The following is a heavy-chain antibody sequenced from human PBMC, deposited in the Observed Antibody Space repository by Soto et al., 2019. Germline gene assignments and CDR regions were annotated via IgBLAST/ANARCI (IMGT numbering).Heavy chain of an antibody. J-gene: IGHJ4*02. CDR1: GFTFSEYY. V-gene: IGHV3-11*06. CDR2: ISGSSSSR. D-gene: IGHD1-1*01. Sequence: QVQLVESGGGLVRPGGSLKLSCAASGFTFSEYYMSWIRQAPGKGLEWVSSISGSSSSRKYADSVRGRFTISRDYAKNSLYLQMNSRRVEDTALYFCARGPRRDGYKALDSWGQGTLVTVSS. CDR3: ARGPRRDGYKALDS.